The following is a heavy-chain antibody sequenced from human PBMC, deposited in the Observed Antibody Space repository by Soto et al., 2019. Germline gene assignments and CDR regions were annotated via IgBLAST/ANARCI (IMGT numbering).Heavy chain of an antibody. CDR1: GFTFSSYG. V-gene: IGHV3-30*02. J-gene: IGHJ6*02. Sequence: GGSLRLSCAASGFTFSSYGIHWVRQAPGKGLEWVALIWNDGSNKYYADSVKGRFTISRDNSKNTLYLQMNSLRAEDAAVYYCAKDRGYEFWSGYSYGMEVWGQGTTVTVS. CDR2: IWNDGSNK. CDR3: AKDRGYEFWSGYSYGMEV. D-gene: IGHD3-3*01.